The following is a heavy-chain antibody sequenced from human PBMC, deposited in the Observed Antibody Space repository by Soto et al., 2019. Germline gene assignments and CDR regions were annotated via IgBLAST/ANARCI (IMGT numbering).Heavy chain of an antibody. Sequence: VASVKVSCKVSGYTLTELSMHWVRQAPGKGLEWMGGFDPEDGETIYAQEFQGRVTMTEDTSTDTAYMELSSLRSEDTAVYYCATQIPNYYDSSGYHYYFDYWGQGTLVTVSS. D-gene: IGHD3-22*01. CDR1: GYTLTELS. V-gene: IGHV1-24*01. CDR3: ATQIPNYYDSSGYHYYFDY. CDR2: FDPEDGET. J-gene: IGHJ4*02.